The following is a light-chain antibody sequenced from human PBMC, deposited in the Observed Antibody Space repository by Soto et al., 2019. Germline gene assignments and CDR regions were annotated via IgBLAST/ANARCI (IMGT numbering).Light chain of an antibody. CDR3: QQRHMWPIT. Sequence: EVVLTQSPVTRSLSPGERATLYCRASQSFRGLLAWYQQKPGQAPRVIIYDAYNRATGIPPRFSGSWSGTDCTLTISSLEPEDAAVYYCQQRHMWPITFGQGTRLEI. CDR2: DAY. J-gene: IGKJ5*01. CDR1: QSFRGL. V-gene: IGKV3-11*01.